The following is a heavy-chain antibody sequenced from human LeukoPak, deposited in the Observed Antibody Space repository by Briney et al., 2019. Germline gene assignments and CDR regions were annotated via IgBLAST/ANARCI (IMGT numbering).Heavy chain of an antibody. D-gene: IGHD3-3*01. J-gene: IGHJ4*02. CDR1: GGSISSGDYY. Sequence: SETLSLTCTVSGGSISSGDYYWSWIRQPPGKGLEWIGYIYYSGSTYYNPSLKSRVTISVDTSKNRFSLKLSSVTAADTAVYYCARASLEWLSSFDYWGQGTLVTVSS. V-gene: IGHV4-30-4*01. CDR3: ARASLEWLSSFDY. CDR2: IYYSGST.